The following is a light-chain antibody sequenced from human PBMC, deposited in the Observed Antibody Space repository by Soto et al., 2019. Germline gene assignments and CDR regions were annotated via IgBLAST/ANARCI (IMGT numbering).Light chain of an antibody. V-gene: IGKV1-5*01. CDR3: QQYNSYSRT. J-gene: IGKJ1*01. CDR2: DAS. Sequence: DIQMTQSPSTLSASVGDRVTITSRAIQSISSWLAWYQQKPGKAPKLLIYDASSLESGVPSRFSGSGSGTEFTFTISSLQPDDFATYYCQQYNSYSRTFGQGTKVDIK. CDR1: QSISSW.